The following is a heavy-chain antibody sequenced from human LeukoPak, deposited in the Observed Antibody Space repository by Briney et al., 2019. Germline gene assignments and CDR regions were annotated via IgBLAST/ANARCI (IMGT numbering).Heavy chain of an antibody. CDR2: ITGSGRST. D-gene: IGHD6-19*01. CDR1: GFTFSDYA. J-gene: IGHJ2*01. Sequence: GGSLRLSCAASGFTFSDYALSWVRQAPGKGLEWVSGITGSGRSTYYADSVKGRFTISRDNSKNTLYLQMNNLRAEDTAVYYCAKAARSSVAGLFFDLWGRGTLVTVSS. CDR3: AKAARSSVAGLFFDL. V-gene: IGHV3-23*01.